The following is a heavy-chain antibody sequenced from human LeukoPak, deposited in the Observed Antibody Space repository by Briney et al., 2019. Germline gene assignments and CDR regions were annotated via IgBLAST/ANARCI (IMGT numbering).Heavy chain of an antibody. Sequence: SETLSLTCSVSGDSISSSYWSWIRQPQGRGRKGFGYMHHSGSTNYNPSLKSRVTISVDTSKNHFSLKLRSVTAADTAVYYCARASYSSGYYEDYWGRGTLVTVSS. V-gene: IGHV4-59*01. J-gene: IGHJ4*02. CDR2: MHHSGST. CDR1: GDSISSSY. D-gene: IGHD3-22*01. CDR3: ARASYSSGYYEDY.